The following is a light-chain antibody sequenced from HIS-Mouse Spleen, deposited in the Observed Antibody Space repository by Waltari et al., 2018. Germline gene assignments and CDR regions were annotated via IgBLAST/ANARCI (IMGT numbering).Light chain of an antibody. Sequence: QSALTQPRSVSGSPGQSVTISCTGTSSDVGGYNYVSWSQQHPGKAPELMIYDVSKRTSGVPGRFSGSKAGNTASLTISGLQAEDEADYYCCSYAGSYTFEVVFGGGTKLTVL. V-gene: IGLV2-11*01. J-gene: IGLJ2*01. CDR2: DVS. CDR3: CSYAGSYTFEVV. CDR1: SSDVGGYNY.